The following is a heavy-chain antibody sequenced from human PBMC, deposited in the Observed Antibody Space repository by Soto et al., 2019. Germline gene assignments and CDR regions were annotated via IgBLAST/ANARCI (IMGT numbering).Heavy chain of an antibody. D-gene: IGHD3-22*01. J-gene: IGHJ4*02. CDR2: IIRSGVST. V-gene: IGHV3-23*01. CDR3: AKEGYWSESSGHYIDY. Sequence: PGGSLRLSCAASGFTFNSYAMSWGRQAPGKGLEWVSAIIRSGVSTYYADSVKGRFTISRDNSKNTLYLQMNSLRVEDTAVYYCAKEGYWSESSGHYIDYWGQGTLVTVSS. CDR1: GFTFNSYA.